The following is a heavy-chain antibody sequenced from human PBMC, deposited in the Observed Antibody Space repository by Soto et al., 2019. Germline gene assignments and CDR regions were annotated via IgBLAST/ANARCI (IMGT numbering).Heavy chain of an antibody. D-gene: IGHD6-13*01. CDR1: GFIFSSYG. CDR2: ISYDGSNK. CDR3: ATSSSWFSFDY. V-gene: IGHV3-30*03. J-gene: IGHJ4*02. Sequence: QVQLVESGGGVVQPGRSLRLSCAASGFIFSSYGMHWVRQAPGKGLEWVAVISYDGSNKYYADSVKGRFTISRDNSKNTLYLQMNSLRAEDTAVYYCATSSSWFSFDYWGQGTLVTVSS.